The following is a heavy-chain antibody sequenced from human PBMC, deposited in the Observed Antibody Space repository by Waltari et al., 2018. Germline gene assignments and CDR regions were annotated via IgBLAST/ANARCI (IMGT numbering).Heavy chain of an antibody. D-gene: IGHD6-19*01. CDR1: GGSFSGYY. CDR3: ARRGRLVRPDWYFDL. Sequence: QVQLQQWGAGLLQPSETLSLTCAVYGGSFSGYYWSWIRQPQGKGPEWLGELNHSGSNSEHPSLKSRVTISVDTAKNQFCLKLSSVTAADTAVYYCARRGRLVRPDWYFDLWGRGTLVTVSS. V-gene: IGHV4-34*01. J-gene: IGHJ2*01. CDR2: LNHSGSN.